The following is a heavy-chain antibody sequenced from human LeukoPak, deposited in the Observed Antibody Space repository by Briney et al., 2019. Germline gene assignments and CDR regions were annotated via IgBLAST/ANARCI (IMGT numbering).Heavy chain of an antibody. CDR3: ARDSERIVVVPAAKYYYYMDV. V-gene: IGHV1-2*02. J-gene: IGHJ6*03. D-gene: IGHD2-2*01. Sequence: ASVTVSCKASGYTFTGYYMHWVRQAPGQGLEWMGWINPNSGGTNYAQKFQGRVTMTRDTSISTAYMELSRLRSEDTAVYYCARDSERIVVVPAAKYYYYMDVWGKGTTVTVSS. CDR2: INPNSGGT. CDR1: GYTFTGYY.